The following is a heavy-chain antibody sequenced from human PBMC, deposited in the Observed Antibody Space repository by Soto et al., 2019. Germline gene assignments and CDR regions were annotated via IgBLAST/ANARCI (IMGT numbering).Heavy chain of an antibody. V-gene: IGHV1-3*01. CDR3: ARDVLTLGWFDP. CDR1: GYTFTSYA. Sequence: XSVKVSFNASGYTFTSYAMHLARHTPGQRLEWMGWINAGSGNTKYSQKFQGRVTITRDTSASTAYMELSRMRSEDTAVYYCARDVLTLGWFDPWGQGTLVTSPQ. CDR2: INAGSGNT. J-gene: IGHJ5*02. D-gene: IGHD7-27*01.